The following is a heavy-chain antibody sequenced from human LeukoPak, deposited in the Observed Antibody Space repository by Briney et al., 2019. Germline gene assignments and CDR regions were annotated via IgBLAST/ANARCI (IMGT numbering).Heavy chain of an antibody. CDR2: ISGSGRSK. Sequence: GGSLRLSCAASGFTFSSYAMSWVRQAPGKGLEWVSAISGSGRSKYYADSVKGRFTISRDNSKNTLYLQMNSLRAEDTAVYYCAKVIYYGSGSYYGYYYYYGMDVWGQGTTVTVSS. J-gene: IGHJ6*02. D-gene: IGHD3-10*01. V-gene: IGHV3-23*01. CDR1: GFTFSSYA. CDR3: AKVIYYGSGSYYGYYYYYGMDV.